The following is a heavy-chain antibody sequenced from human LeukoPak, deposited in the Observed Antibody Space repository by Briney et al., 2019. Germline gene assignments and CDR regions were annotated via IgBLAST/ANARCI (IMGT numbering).Heavy chain of an antibody. Sequence: GGSLRLSCAASGFSFSTYAMSWVRQAPGQGLEWVSAISGSGKTYYPDSVRGRFTISRDNSKNTLFLQMNGLRAEDTAVYYCAKERDAKGYFDYWGQGTLVTVSS. J-gene: IGHJ4*02. CDR1: GFSFSTYA. CDR3: AKERDAKGYFDY. V-gene: IGHV3-23*01. CDR2: ISGSGKT.